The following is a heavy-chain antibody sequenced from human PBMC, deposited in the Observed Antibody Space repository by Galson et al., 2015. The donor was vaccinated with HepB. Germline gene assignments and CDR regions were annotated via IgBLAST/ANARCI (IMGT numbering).Heavy chain of an antibody. CDR1: GFTFSDYG. V-gene: IGHV3-23*01. CDR3: ARLGRGSGGSYGMDV. Sequence: SLRLSCAASGFTFSDYGMSWVRQAPGKGLAWVSSISNRGGSTSYADSVKGRFTISRDNFKTTAYLEMNSVRVDDTAIYYCARLGRGSGGSYGMDVWGQGTTVTVSS. J-gene: IGHJ6*02. D-gene: IGHD3-16*01. CDR2: ISNRGGST.